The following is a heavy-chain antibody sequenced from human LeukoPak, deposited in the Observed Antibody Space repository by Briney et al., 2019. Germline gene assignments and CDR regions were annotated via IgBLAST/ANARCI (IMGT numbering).Heavy chain of an antibody. CDR1: GGSFSGYY. CDR2: INHSGST. Sequence: TASETLSLTCAVYGGSFSGYYWSWIRQPPGKGLEWIGEINHSGSTNYNPSLKSRVTISVDTSKNQFSLKLSSVTAADTAVYYCARGGSDWNDRATQGGYDAFDIWGQGTMVTVSS. V-gene: IGHV4-34*01. CDR3: ARGGSDWNDRATQGGYDAFDI. D-gene: IGHD1-1*01. J-gene: IGHJ3*02.